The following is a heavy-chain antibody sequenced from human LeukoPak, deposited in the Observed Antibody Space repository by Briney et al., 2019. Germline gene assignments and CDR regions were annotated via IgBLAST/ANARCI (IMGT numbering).Heavy chain of an antibody. J-gene: IGHJ6*02. Sequence: PGGSLRLSCAAPGFTFSDYYMSWICQAPGKGLEWVSYISSSGSTIYYADSVKGRFTISRDNAKNSLYLQMNSLRAEDTAVYYCARVPDSSGYYPDPYYYYGMDVWGQGTTVTVSS. CDR1: GFTFSDYY. CDR3: ARVPDSSGYYPDPYYYYGMDV. CDR2: ISSSGSTI. V-gene: IGHV3-11*01. D-gene: IGHD3-22*01.